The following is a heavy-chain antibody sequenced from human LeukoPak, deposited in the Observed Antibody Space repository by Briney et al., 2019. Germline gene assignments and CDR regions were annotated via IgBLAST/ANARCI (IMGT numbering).Heavy chain of an antibody. CDR3: ARGGGENYYYYMDV. J-gene: IGHJ6*03. Sequence: NTSETLSLTCTVSGGSISSGDYYWSWIRQPPEKGLEWIGYIYYSGSTYYNPSLKSRVTISVDTSKNQFSLKLSSVTAADTAVYYCARGGGENYYYYMDVWGKGTTVTVSS. D-gene: IGHD2-21*01. V-gene: IGHV4-30-4*08. CDR2: IYYSGST. CDR1: GGSISSGDYY.